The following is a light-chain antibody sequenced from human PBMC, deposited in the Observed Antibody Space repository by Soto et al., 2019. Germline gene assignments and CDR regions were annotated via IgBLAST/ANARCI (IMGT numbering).Light chain of an antibody. CDR3: SSYTTSGTRV. CDR2: DVS. CDR1: SSDVGSYNY. Sequence: QSALTQSASVSGSPGQSIIISCTGTSSDVGSYNYVCWYQHHPGKAPKFMIYDVSNRPTGVSNRFSGSKSGNTASLTISGLQAEDEAEYYCSSYTTSGTRVFGSGTKVTDL. V-gene: IGLV2-14*03. J-gene: IGLJ1*01.